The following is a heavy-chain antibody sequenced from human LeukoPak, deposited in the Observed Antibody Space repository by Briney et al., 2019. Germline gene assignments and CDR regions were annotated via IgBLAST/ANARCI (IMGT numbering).Heavy chain of an antibody. CDR1: GGSFSGYY. CDR2: INHSGST. Sequence: SETLSLTCAVYGGSFSGYYWSWIRQPPGKGLEWMGEINHSGSTNYNPSLKSRVTISVDTSKNQFSLKLSSVTAADTAVYYCASLVVIRSNYFDYWGQGTLVTVSS. J-gene: IGHJ4*02. CDR3: ASLVVIRSNYFDY. D-gene: IGHD3-22*01. V-gene: IGHV4-34*01.